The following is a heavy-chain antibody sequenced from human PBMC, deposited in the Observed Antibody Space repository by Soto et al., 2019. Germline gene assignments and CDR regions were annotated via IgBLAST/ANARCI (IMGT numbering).Heavy chain of an antibody. Sequence: QVQLQESGPGLVKPSETLSLTCTVSGGSINGHYCNWFQQPPGKGPEWIGYVYNSGFTKYNPSLASRVAVSQDSSKNQFSLRLTAVTAADTAVYYCATGAGWLTDYWGQGTLVTVSS. D-gene: IGHD5-12*01. CDR2: VYNSGFT. J-gene: IGHJ4*02. CDR3: ATGAGWLTDY. CDR1: GGSINGHY. V-gene: IGHV4-59*11.